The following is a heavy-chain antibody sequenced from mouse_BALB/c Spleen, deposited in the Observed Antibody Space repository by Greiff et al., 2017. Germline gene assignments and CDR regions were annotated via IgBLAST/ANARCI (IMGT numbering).Heavy chain of an antibody. Sequence: VQLQQSGAELVRPGALVKLSCKASGFNIKDYYMHWVKQRPEQGLEWIGWIDPENGNTIYDPKFQGKASITADTSSNTAYLQLSSLTSEDTAVYYCARHGSSPMDYWGQGTSVTVSS. J-gene: IGHJ4*01. D-gene: IGHD1-1*01. CDR2: IDPENGNT. CDR3: ARHGSSPMDY. CDR1: GFNIKDYY. V-gene: IGHV14-1*02.